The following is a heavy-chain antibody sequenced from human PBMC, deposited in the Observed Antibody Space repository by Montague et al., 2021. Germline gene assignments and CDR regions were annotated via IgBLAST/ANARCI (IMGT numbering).Heavy chain of an antibody. CDR2: TNHRGTT. CDR3: VAIKWERQTRNYFEQ. J-gene: IGHJ4*02. V-gene: IGHV4-34*01. Sequence: SETLSLTCDIYVDSFTDYHWGWIHQTPGKGLEWIGETNHRGTTKSNPSLKTRVSLSLDTSKSQLSPTLQSVTAADTAVYYCVAIKWERQTRNYFEQWGPGILVSVSS. CDR1: VDSFTDYH. D-gene: IGHD1-26*01.